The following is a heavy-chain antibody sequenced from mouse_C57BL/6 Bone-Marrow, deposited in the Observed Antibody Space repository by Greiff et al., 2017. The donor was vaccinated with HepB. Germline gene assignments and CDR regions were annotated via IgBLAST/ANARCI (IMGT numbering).Heavy chain of an antibody. D-gene: IGHD1-1*01. J-gene: IGHJ1*03. CDR3: AIGTVEGRWYFDV. V-gene: IGHV5-6*01. Sequence: EVMLVESGGDLVKPGGSLKLSCAASGFNFSSYGMSWVRQTPDKRLEWVATISSGGSYTYYPDSVKGRFTISRDNAKNTLYLQMSSLKSEDTAMYYCAIGTVEGRWYFDVWGTGTTVTVSS. CDR2: ISSGGSYT. CDR1: GFNFSSYG.